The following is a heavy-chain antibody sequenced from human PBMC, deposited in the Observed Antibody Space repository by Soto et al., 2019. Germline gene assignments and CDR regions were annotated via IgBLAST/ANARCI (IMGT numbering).Heavy chain of an antibody. V-gene: IGHV3-11*01. D-gene: IGHD3-3*01. J-gene: IGHJ4*02. CDR2: ISSSGSTI. CDR1: GFTFSDYY. Sequence: GGSLRLSCAASGFTFSDYYMSWIRQAPGKGLEWVSYISSSGSTIYYADSVKGRFTISRDNAKNSLYLQMNSLRAEDTAVYYCARDPQYYDFWSGYSVPQTELDYWGQGTLVTVSS. CDR3: ARDPQYYDFWSGYSVPQTELDY.